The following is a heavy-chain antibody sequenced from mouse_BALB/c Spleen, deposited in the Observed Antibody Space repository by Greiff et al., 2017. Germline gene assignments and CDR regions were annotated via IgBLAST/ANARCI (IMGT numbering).Heavy chain of an antibody. J-gene: IGHJ2*01. D-gene: IGHD2-1*01. CDR1: GFNIKDTY. CDR2: IDPANGNT. CDR3: ASFYYGNYYY. Sequence: EVKLVESGAELVKPGASVKLSCTASGFNIKDTYMHWVKQRPEQGLEWIGRIDPANGNTKYDPKFQGKATITADTSSNTAYLQLSSLTSEDTAVYYCASFYYGNYYYWGQGTTLTVSS. V-gene: IGHV14-3*02.